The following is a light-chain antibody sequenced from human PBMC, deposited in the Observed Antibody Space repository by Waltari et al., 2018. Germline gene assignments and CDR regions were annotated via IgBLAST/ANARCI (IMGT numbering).Light chain of an antibody. CDR1: SSYVGGYNY. CDR3: CSYAGSYTV. CDR2: DVS. J-gene: IGLJ2*01. Sequence: QSALTQPRSVSGSHGQSVTISCTGTSSYVGGYNYVSWYQQHPGKAPKLMIYDVSKRPSGVPDRFSGSKSGNTASLTISGLQAEDEADYYCCSYAGSYTVFGGGTKLTVL. V-gene: IGLV2-11*01.